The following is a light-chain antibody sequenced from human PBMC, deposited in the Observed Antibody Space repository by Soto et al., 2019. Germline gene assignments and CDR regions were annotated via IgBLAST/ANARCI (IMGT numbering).Light chain of an antibody. CDR1: QSVTSRN. Sequence: ENVLTQSPGTLSLSPGERATLSCRARQSVTSRNLAWYQQIPGQAPRLLFYGASSRATGIPDRFSGSGSGTDFTLTISRLEPEDFALYFCQQYGSSPWTFGQGTKVDI. CDR2: GAS. J-gene: IGKJ1*01. CDR3: QQYGSSPWT. V-gene: IGKV3-20*01.